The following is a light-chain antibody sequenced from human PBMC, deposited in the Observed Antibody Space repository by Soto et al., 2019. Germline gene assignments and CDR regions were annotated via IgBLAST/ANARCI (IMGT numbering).Light chain of an antibody. CDR3: QQYNNGPPYT. J-gene: IGKJ2*01. Sequence: DIVMTQSPATLSVSPGERATLSCRASQSVSSNLAWYQQKPGQAPRLLIFGASTRATGIPARFSGSGSGTAFTLTIISLLSEDFAVYYCQQYNNGPPYTFGQGNKLESK. CDR1: QSVSSN. V-gene: IGKV3-15*01. CDR2: GAS.